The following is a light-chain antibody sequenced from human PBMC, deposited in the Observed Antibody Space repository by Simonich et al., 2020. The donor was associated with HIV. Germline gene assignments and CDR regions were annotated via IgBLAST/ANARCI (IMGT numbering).Light chain of an antibody. CDR3: MQGTPLT. Sequence: DIVMTQSPLSLPVTPGEPASISCRSSQSLLHSNGYNSLDWYLQKPGQAPQLLIYLGSNRASGVPDRFSGSGSGTDFTLKISRVEAEDVGVYYCMQGTPLTFGGGTKVEIK. V-gene: IGKV2-28*01. CDR1: QSLLHSNGYNS. J-gene: IGKJ4*01. CDR2: LGS.